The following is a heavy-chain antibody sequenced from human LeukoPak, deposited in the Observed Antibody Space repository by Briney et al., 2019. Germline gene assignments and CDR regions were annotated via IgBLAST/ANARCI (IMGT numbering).Heavy chain of an antibody. Sequence: GGSLRLSCAASGFTFSSYGVHWVRQAPGKGLAWVAFIRYGGSNKYYADSVKGRFTISRDNSKNTLYLQMNSLRAEDTAVYYCAKVNDFGGGSSPFDYWGQGTLVTVSS. CDR1: GFTFSSYG. V-gene: IGHV3-30*02. CDR2: IRYGGSNK. D-gene: IGHD3-3*01. J-gene: IGHJ4*02. CDR3: AKVNDFGGGSSPFDY.